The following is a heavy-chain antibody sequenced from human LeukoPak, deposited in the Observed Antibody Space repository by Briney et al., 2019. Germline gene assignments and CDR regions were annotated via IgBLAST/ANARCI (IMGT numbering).Heavy chain of an antibody. D-gene: IGHD6-13*01. J-gene: IGHJ4*02. V-gene: IGHV4-38-2*02. CDR2: IYLSGST. CDR1: GYSISSGYY. Sequence: SETLFLTCTVSGYSISSGYYWGWIRQSPGKGLEWIGSIYLSGSTYYNLSLKSRVTMSVDTSKNQISLKLSSVAAADTAVYYCAREPHSSSSWYRPFDYWGQGTLVTVSS. CDR3: AREPHSSSSWYRPFDY.